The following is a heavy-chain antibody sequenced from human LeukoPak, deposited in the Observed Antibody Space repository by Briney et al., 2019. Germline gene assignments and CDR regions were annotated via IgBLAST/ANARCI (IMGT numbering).Heavy chain of an antibody. CDR2: IKQDGSEK. CDR1: GFTFSSYW. J-gene: IGHJ4*02. Sequence: GGSLRLSCAASGFTFSSYWMSWVRQAPGKGLEWVANIKQDGSEKYYVDSVKGRFTISRDNAKNSLYLQMNSLRAEDTAVYYYAREGPVEQWLSSPFDYWGQGTLVTVSS. V-gene: IGHV3-7*01. D-gene: IGHD6-19*01. CDR3: AREGPVEQWLSSPFDY.